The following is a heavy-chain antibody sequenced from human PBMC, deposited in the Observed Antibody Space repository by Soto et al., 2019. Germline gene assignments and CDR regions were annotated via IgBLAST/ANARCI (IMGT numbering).Heavy chain of an antibody. V-gene: IGHV1-69*10. CDR3: ARGAYYYESSCNAGAFDI. CDR1: GGTFSSYA. Sequence: ASVKVSCKASGGTFSSYAISWVRQAPGQGLEWMGGIIPILGIANYAQKFKGRVTITADKSTSTAYMELSSLRAEDTAVYYCARGAYYYESSCNAGAFDIWGQGTMVTVSS. D-gene: IGHD3-22*01. J-gene: IGHJ3*02. CDR2: IIPILGIA.